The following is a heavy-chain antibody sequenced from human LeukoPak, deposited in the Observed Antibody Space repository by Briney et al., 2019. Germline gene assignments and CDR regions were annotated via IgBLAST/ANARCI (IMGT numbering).Heavy chain of an antibody. J-gene: IGHJ4*02. Sequence: GASVKVSCKASGYTFTSYGISWVRQAPGQGPEWMGWISVYNGNTNYAQKLQGRVTMTTDTSTSTAYMELRSLRSDDTAVYYCARSSIIAAAGPYYFDYWGQGTLVTVSS. V-gene: IGHV1-18*01. CDR1: GYTFTSYG. CDR2: ISVYNGNT. CDR3: ARSSIIAAAGPYYFDY. D-gene: IGHD6-13*01.